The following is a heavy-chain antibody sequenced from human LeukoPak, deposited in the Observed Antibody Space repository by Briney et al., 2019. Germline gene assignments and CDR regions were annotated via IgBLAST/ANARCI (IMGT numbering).Heavy chain of an antibody. V-gene: IGHV4-59*08. CDR1: GDSIRSYY. Sequence: SETLSLTCRVSGDSIRSYYWGWIRQPPGKGLEWIGLIYDSGSTTYNPSFKSRVTISVDTSKNQFSLKLSSVTAADTAVYYCATAPNGGQNWFDPWGKGTLVTVSS. CDR2: IYDSGST. D-gene: IGHD1-1*01. CDR3: ATAPNGGQNWFDP. J-gene: IGHJ5*02.